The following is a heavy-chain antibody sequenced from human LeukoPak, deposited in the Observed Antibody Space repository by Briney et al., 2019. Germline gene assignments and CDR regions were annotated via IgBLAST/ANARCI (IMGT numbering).Heavy chain of an antibody. Sequence: AGRSLRLSCAASGFTFRNYWMSWVRQAPGKGLEFVANIKQERSEKYYVDSVKGRFTISRDNAKNSLYLQMNGLRAEDTAVYYCAANGGPFDFWGQGTLVTVSA. D-gene: IGHD4-23*01. CDR3: AANGGPFDF. V-gene: IGHV3-7*05. CDR2: IKQERSEK. J-gene: IGHJ4*02. CDR1: GFTFRNYW.